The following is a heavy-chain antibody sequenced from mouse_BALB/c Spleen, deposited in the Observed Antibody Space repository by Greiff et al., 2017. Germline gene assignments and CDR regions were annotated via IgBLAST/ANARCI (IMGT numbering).Heavy chain of an antibody. CDR3: ARCGYYYGSSRFAY. D-gene: IGHD1-1*01. CDR1: GFTFSSYA. CDR2: ISSGGST. V-gene: IGHV5-6-5*01. Sequence: EVKLVESGGGLVKPGGSLKLSCAASGFTFSSYAMSWVRQTPEKRLEWVASISSGGSTYYPDSVKGRFTITRDNARNILYLQMSSLRSEDTAMYYCARCGYYYGSSRFAYWGQGTLVTVSA. J-gene: IGHJ3*01.